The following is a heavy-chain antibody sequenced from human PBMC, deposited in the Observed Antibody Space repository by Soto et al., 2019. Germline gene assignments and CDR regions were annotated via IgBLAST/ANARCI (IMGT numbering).Heavy chain of an antibody. V-gene: IGHV3-23*01. CDR1: GFTFSSYA. CDR2: ISGSGGST. J-gene: IGHJ4*02. CDR3: AKDPEWIPLGSTYHEGVGDY. Sequence: GGSLRLSCAASGFTFSSYAMSWVRQAPGKGLEWVSAISGSGGSTYYADSVKGRFTISRDNSKNTLYLQMNSLRAEDTAVYYCAKDPEWIPLGSTYHEGVGDYWGQGTLVTVSS. D-gene: IGHD6-13*01.